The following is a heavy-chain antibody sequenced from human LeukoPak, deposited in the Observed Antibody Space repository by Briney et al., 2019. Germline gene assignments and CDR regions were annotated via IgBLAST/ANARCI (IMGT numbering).Heavy chain of an antibody. D-gene: IGHD3-22*01. CDR2: ISGSGGST. V-gene: IGHV3-23*01. CDR1: GFTFSSYA. Sequence: PGGSVSLSCAASGFTFSSYAMMCLPQAPGRGLEWVSGISGSGGSTYYAASVKGRFTISRDNSKNTLYVQMNSLRAEDTAVYYCAKSDYYDSSGYSYGSDYWGQGTLVTVSS. CDR3: AKSDYYDSSGYSYGSDY. J-gene: IGHJ4*02.